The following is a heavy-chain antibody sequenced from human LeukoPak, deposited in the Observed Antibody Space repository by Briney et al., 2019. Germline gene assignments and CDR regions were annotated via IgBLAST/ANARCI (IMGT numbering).Heavy chain of an antibody. CDR1: GFTVSSNY. CDR3: AHSNYGYFYGMDV. Sequence: GGSLRLSCAASGFTVSSNYMSWVRQAPGKGLEWVSIIYNDGSTYYADSVKDRFTISRDNSKNRLYLQMNSLRAEGTAVYYCAHSNYGYFYGMDVWGQGTTVTVSS. J-gene: IGHJ6*02. V-gene: IGHV3-66*01. CDR2: IYNDGST. D-gene: IGHD4-11*01.